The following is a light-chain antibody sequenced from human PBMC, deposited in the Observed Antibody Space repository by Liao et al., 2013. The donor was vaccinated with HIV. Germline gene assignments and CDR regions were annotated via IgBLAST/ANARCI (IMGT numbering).Light chain of an antibody. J-gene: IGLJ1*01. CDR2: YDT. CDR1: SIGTKY. CDR3: QVWDSSTANLYV. V-gene: IGLV3-21*02. Sequence: SHVLTQPPSVSVAPGQTARITCGGSSIGTKYVHWYQKRPGRAPVVVIYYDTDRPSGIPARFSGSNSGNTATLTISWVEAGDEADYYCQVWDSSTANLYVFGPGTKLTVL.